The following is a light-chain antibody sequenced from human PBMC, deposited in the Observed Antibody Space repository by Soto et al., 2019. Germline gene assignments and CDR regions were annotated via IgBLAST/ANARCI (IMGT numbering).Light chain of an antibody. CDR3: QQYDNWPPIT. CDR2: GAS. V-gene: IGKV3-15*01. CDR1: QSVDSN. J-gene: IGKJ5*01. Sequence: EIVMTQSPATLSVSPGERATLSCRASQSVDSNLAWYQQKPGQAPRLLVYGASTRATGIPARFSGSGSGTEFTLTISSLQSADFAVYYCQQYDNWPPITFGQGTRLEIK.